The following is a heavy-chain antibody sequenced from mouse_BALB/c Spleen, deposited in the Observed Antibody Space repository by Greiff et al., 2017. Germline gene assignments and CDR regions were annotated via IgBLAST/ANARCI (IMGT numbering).Heavy chain of an antibody. D-gene: IGHD2-4*01. CDR2: INPGSGGT. Sequence: QQSGAELVRPGTSVKVSCKASGYAFTNYLIEWVKQRPGQGLEWIGVINPGSGGTNYNEKFKGKATLTADKSSSTAYMQLSSLTSDDSAVYFCARCYYDPYAMDYWGQGTSVTVSS. CDR1: GYAFTNYL. J-gene: IGHJ4*01. V-gene: IGHV1-54*03. CDR3: ARCYYDPYAMDY.